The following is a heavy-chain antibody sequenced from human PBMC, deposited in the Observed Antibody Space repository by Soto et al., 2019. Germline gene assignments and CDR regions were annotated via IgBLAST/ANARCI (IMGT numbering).Heavy chain of an antibody. D-gene: IGHD4-17*01. J-gene: IGHJ4*02. CDR2: IKRDGSEK. CDR3: ARVRANDYEIDY. CDR1: GFMFGSYW. V-gene: IGHV3-7*03. Sequence: EVQLVESGGGLVQPGGSLRLSCAASGFMFGSYWMTWVRHAPGKGLEWVANIKRDGSEKFYVDSVKGRFTISRDNADNSLFLHMNRLRAEDTAIYYCARVRANDYEIDYWGQGAVVTVS.